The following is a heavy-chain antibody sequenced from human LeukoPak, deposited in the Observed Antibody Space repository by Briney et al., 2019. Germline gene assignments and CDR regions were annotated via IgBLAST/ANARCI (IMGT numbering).Heavy chain of an antibody. CDR3: ARDPGNWNYVALAY. CDR2: ISYDGSNK. CDR1: GFTFSSYA. V-gene: IGHV3-30*01. D-gene: IGHD1-7*01. Sequence: SGGSLRLSCAASGFTFSSYAMHWVRQAPGKGLEWVAVISYDGSNKYYADSVKGRFTISRDNSKNTLYLQMNSLRAEDTAVYYCARDPGNWNYVALAYWAQGTLVTVSS. J-gene: IGHJ4*02.